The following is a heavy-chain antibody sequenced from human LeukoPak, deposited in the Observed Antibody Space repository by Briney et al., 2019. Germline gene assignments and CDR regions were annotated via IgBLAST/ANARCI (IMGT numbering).Heavy chain of an antibody. J-gene: IGHJ4*02. Sequence: GGSLRLSCAASGFTFSSYWMHWVRQVPGKGLVWVSRVSPDGRTTSYADSVKGRFTISRDNAKNTVYLQMISLRAEDTALYYCVRAKSGHYGYSDYWGQGTLVTVSS. CDR3: VRAKSGHYGYSDY. D-gene: IGHD5-18*01. V-gene: IGHV3-74*01. CDR1: GFTFSSYW. CDR2: VSPDGRTT.